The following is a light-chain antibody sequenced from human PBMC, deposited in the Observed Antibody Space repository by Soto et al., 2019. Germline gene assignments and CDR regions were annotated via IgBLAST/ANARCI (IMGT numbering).Light chain of an antibody. V-gene: IGKV3-20*01. CDR2: GAS. Sequence: EIVLKQSPGTLSLSPGERATLSCRAIQSVSTSYLAWYQQKPGQGPRLLIYGASGRATGIPDRFSGSGSGTDFTLTISRLEPEDFAVYYCQHYGNSPPYTFGQGTRLEIK. CDR1: QSVSTSY. J-gene: IGKJ5*01. CDR3: QHYGNSPPYT.